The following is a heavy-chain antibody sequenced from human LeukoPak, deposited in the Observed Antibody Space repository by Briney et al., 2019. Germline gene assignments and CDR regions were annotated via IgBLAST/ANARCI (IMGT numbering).Heavy chain of an antibody. CDR2: ISYDGSNK. V-gene: IGHV3-30*18. CDR1: GFTFSSYG. J-gene: IGHJ4*02. CDR3: AKGSDYPDN. Sequence: GGSLRLSCAASGFTFSSYGMHWVRQAPGKGLEWVAVISYDGSNKYYADSVKGRFTISRDNSKNTLYLQMNSLRAEDTCVYYCAKGSDYPDNWGQGTLVTVSS.